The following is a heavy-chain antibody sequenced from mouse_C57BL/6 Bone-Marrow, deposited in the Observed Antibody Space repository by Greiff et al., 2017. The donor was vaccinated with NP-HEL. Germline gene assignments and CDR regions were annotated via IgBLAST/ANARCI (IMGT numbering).Heavy chain of an antibody. CDR2: IDPENGDT. V-gene: IGHV14-4*01. D-gene: IGHD2-3*01. CDR1: GFNIKDDY. CDR3: TTRERDNVTTFDY. J-gene: IGHJ2*01. Sequence: VQLQQSGAELVRPGASVKLSCTASGFNIKDDYMHWVKKRPEQGLEWIGWIDPENGDTEYASKFQGKATITAAPSSHTAYLQLSCLTSEDTAVEYSTTRERDNVTTFDYWGQGTTLTVSA.